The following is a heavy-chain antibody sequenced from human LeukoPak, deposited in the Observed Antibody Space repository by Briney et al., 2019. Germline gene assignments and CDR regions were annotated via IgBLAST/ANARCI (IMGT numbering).Heavy chain of an antibody. D-gene: IGHD1-26*01. CDR2: INHSGST. Sequence: SETLSLTCAVYGGSFSGYYWSWIRQPPGKGLEWIGEINHSGSTNYNPSLKSRVTISVDTSKNQFPLKLSSVTAADTAVYYCARVRGPVDYWGQGTLVTVSS. CDR3: ARVRGPVDY. V-gene: IGHV4-34*01. CDR1: GGSFSGYY. J-gene: IGHJ4*02.